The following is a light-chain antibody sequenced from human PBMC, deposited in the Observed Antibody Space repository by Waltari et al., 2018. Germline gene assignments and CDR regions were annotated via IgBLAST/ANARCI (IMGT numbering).Light chain of an antibody. Sequence: QSALTQPRSVSGSPGQSVTISCTGTSSDVGGYDYVSWYQHHPGKAPKIMICDVTKRPSGVPDRFSGAKSGNTASLTISVLQAEDEADYYCCSYAGSYTHVVFGGGTKLTVL. CDR2: DVT. V-gene: IGLV2-11*01. CDR3: CSYAGSYTHVV. CDR1: SSDVGGYDY. J-gene: IGLJ2*01.